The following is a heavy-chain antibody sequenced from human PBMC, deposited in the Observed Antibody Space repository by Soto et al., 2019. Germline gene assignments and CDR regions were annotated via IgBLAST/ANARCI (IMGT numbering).Heavy chain of an antibody. J-gene: IGHJ3*02. V-gene: IGHV3-23*01. Sequence: EVQLLESGGGLVQPGGSLRLSCAASGFTFSSYAMSWVRQAPGKGLEWVSAISGSGGSTYYADSMKGRFTISRDNSKNTLYLQMNSLRAEDTAVYYCAKDRGGITGTTGDAFDIWGQGTMVTVSS. CDR1: GFTFSSYA. D-gene: IGHD1-7*01. CDR2: ISGSGGST. CDR3: AKDRGGITGTTGDAFDI.